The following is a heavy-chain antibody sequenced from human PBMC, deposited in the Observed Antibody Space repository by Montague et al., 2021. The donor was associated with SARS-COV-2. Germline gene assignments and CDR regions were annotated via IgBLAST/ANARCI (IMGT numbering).Heavy chain of an antibody. CDR2: VSYPGSA. CDR3: ARGVYNRVMFVVSPRYYFDF. Sequence: SETLSLTCAAYTEAFNGYYWTWIRQPPGKGLEWIGEVSYPGSAKYNPSLKSRVTISLDTYRMQVSLRLTSVTAADTAMYYCARGVYNRVMFVVSPRYYFDFWGQGNMVAVSA. CDR1: TEAFNGYY. J-gene: IGHJ4*02. D-gene: IGHD1-1*01. V-gene: IGHV4-34*01.